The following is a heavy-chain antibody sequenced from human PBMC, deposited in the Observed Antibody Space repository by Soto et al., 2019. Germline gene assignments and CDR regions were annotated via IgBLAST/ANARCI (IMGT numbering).Heavy chain of an antibody. CDR3: AGGLSGYFDY. Sequence: QVQLVESGGGVVQPGRSLRLSCAVSGFTLSTFGMHWVRQAPGTGLEWVAVIWFDERNQYYADSVKGRFTISRDNSKNTLFLQMSSLRDEDTAVYYCAGGLSGYFDYWGQGTLVTVSS. CDR2: IWFDERNQ. V-gene: IGHV3-33*01. CDR1: GFTLSTFG. J-gene: IGHJ4*02. D-gene: IGHD6-13*01.